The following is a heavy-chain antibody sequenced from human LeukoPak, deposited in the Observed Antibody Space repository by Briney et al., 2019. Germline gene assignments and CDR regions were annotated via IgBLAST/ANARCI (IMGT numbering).Heavy chain of an antibody. J-gene: IGHJ3*02. CDR3: AREWETGYSYGVVAFDI. Sequence: GGSLRLSCAASGFTFSSYAMHWVRQAPGKGLEWVAVISYDGSNKYYADSVKGRFTISRDNSKNTLYLQMNSLRAEDTAVYYCAREWETGYSYGVVAFDIWGQGTMVTVSS. CDR1: GFTFSSYA. CDR2: ISYDGSNK. D-gene: IGHD5-18*01. V-gene: IGHV3-30-3*01.